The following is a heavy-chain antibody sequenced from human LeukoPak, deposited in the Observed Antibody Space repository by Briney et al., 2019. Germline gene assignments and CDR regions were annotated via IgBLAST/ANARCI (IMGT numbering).Heavy chain of an antibody. D-gene: IGHD2-2*01. CDR1: GYSFTSYW. J-gene: IGHJ6*03. V-gene: IGHV5-51*01. CDR2: IYPGDSDT. Sequence: GESLKISCKGSGYSFTSYWIGWVSQMPGKGLEWIGIIYPGDSDTRYSPSFQGQVTISADKSISTAYLQWSSLKASDTAMYYCARHGPRGTSWYYYYMDVWGKGTTVSVSS. CDR3: ARHGPRGTSWYYYYMDV.